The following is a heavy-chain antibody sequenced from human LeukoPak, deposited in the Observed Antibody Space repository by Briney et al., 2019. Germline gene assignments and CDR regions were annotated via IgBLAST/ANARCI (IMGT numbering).Heavy chain of an antibody. CDR2: ISYDGSNK. J-gene: IGHJ4*02. D-gene: IGHD1-26*01. V-gene: IGHV3-30-3*01. CDR3: ARVVGAKYYFDY. CDR1: GFTFSSYA. Sequence: GGSLRLSCAASGFTFSSYAMHWVRQAPGKGLEWVAVISYDGSNKYYADSVKGRFTISRDNSKNPLYLQMNSLRAEDTAVYYCARVVGAKYYFDYWGQGTLVTVSS.